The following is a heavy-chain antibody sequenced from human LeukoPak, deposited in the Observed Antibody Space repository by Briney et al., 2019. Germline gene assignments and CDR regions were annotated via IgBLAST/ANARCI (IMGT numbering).Heavy chain of an antibody. CDR1: GGTFSSYA. V-gene: IGHV1-69*13. Sequence: ASVKVSCKASGGTFSSYAISWVRQAPGQGLEWMGGIIPIFGTANYAQKFQGRVTITADESTSTAYMELSSLRSEDTAVYYCARDLSNYGHIHYYYSMDVWGQGTTVTVSS. J-gene: IGHJ6*02. CDR3: ARDLSNYGHIHYYYSMDV. D-gene: IGHD4-11*01. CDR2: IIPIFGTA.